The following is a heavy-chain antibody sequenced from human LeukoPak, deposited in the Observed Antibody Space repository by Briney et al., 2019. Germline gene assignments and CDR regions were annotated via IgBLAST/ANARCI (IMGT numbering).Heavy chain of an antibody. V-gene: IGHV3-33*01. CDR3: ARDRVQIRIVGSRDAFDI. D-gene: IGHD1-26*01. CDR2: IWYDGSNI. J-gene: IGHJ3*02. CDR1: GFTFSADG. Sequence: GRSLRLSCAASGFTFSADGMHWVRQAPGKGLEWVAVIWYDGSNIYYADSVKGRFTISRDNSKNTLYLQMNSLRAEDTAVYYCARDRVQIRIVGSRDAFDIWGQGTMVTVSS.